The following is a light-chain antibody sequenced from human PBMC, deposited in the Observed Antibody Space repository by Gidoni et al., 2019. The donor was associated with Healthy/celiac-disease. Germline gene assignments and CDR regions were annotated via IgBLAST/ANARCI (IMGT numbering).Light chain of an antibody. V-gene: IGKV1-39*01. CDR3: QQSYSTPL. CDR2: AAS. J-gene: IGKJ1*01. CDR1: QSISSY. Sequence: DIQMTQSPSSLSASVGDRVTITCRASQSISSYLNWYQQKPGKAPKLLIYAASSLQSGVPSRFSGSGSGTDFTLTSSSLQPEDFATYYCQQSYSTPLFGQXTKVEIK.